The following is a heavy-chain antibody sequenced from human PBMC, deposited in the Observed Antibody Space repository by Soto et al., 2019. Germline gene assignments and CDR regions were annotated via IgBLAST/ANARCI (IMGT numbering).Heavy chain of an antibody. V-gene: IGHV1-18*01. J-gene: IGHJ6*02. D-gene: IGHD3-3*01. CDR3: ARDEGGITIFGVVPPYYYYGMDV. CDR1: GYTFTSYG. CDR2: ISAYNGNT. Sequence: ASVKVSCKASGYTFTSYGISWVRQAPGQGLEWMGWISAYNGNTNYAQKLQGRVTMTTDTSTSTAYMELRSLRSDDTAVYYCARDEGGITIFGVVPPYYYYGMDVWGQGTTVTVSS.